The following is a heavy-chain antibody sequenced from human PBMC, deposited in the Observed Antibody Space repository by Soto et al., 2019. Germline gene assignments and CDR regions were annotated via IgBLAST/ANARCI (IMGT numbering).Heavy chain of an antibody. CDR3: ARGGDYRFDY. CDR1: GGSISSSYW. J-gene: IGHJ4*02. V-gene: IGHV4-4*02. CDR2: IYHSGST. Sequence: SETLSLTCAVSGGSISSSYWWSWVRQPPGKGLEWIGEIYHSGSTNYTPSLKSRVTISLDKSKNQFSLKLSSVTAADTAVYYCARGGDYRFDYWGQGTLVTVSS. D-gene: IGHD4-17*01.